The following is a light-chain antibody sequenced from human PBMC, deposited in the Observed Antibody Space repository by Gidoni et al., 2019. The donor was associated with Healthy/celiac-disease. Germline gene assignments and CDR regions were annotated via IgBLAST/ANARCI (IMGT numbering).Light chain of an antibody. CDR2: AAS. V-gene: IGKV1-39*01. CDR3: QQSYSTPRT. J-gene: IGKJ1*01. Sequence: DIQMTQSPSSLSASVGDRVTITCRASQSISSYLNWYQQKPGKAPKLLIYAASSLQSGVPSRFSGSGSGTDFTLTISSLQPDDFETYYCQQSYSTPRTFGQGTKVEIK. CDR1: QSISSY.